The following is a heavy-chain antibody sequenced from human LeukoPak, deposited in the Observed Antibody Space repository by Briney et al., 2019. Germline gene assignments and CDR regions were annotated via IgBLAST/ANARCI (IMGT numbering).Heavy chain of an antibody. CDR2: IYSGGST. D-gene: IGHD4-17*01. Sequence: GGSLRLSCAASGFTVSSNYMSWVRQAPGKGLEWVSVIYSGGSTYYADSVKGRFTISRDNSKNTLYLQINSLRAEGTAVYYCASGTTVTAQRWYYFDYWGQGTLVTVPS. J-gene: IGHJ4*01. CDR3: ASGTTVTAQRWYYFDY. CDR1: GFTVSSNY. V-gene: IGHV3-66*01.